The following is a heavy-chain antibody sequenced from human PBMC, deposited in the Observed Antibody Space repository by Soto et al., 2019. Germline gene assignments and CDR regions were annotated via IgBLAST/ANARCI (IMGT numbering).Heavy chain of an antibody. D-gene: IGHD5-18*01. Sequence: PSETLSLTCIVSGGSISGYYWSWIRQPAGKELEWIGRIYSDGTTNYNPSLKSRGTRSVDTSKKQISLKLTSVTAADPAMYYCARDRGYRYGSFGSWGQGVLVTVSS. J-gene: IGHJ5*02. CDR1: GGSISGYY. CDR2: IYSDGTT. CDR3: ARDRGYRYGSFGS. V-gene: IGHV4-4*07.